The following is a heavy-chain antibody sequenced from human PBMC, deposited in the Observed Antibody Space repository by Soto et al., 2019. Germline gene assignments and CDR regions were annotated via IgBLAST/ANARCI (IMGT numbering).Heavy chain of an antibody. D-gene: IGHD1-1*01. CDR1: GYTLTELS. Sequence: ASVKVSCKVSGYTLTELSMHWVRQAPGKGLEWMGGFDPEDGETIYAQKFQGRVTMTEDTSTDTAYMELSSLRSEDTAVYYCATTTRSLGAFYIWGKGTMVTVPS. CDR2: FDPEDGET. V-gene: IGHV1-24*01. J-gene: IGHJ3*02. CDR3: ATTTRSLGAFYI.